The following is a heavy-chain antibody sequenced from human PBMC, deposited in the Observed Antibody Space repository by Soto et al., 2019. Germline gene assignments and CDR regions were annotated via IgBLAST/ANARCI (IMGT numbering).Heavy chain of an antibody. D-gene: IGHD4-17*01. J-gene: IGHJ5*01. CDR2: INSDGSHT. Sequence: EVQLVESGGGLVQPGGSLRLSCAASGFTFFAYWIHWVRQVPGKGLVWVSRINSDGSHTSYADSVRGRFTISRDNSKNTVYLQMNSLTAEDTAVYYCAKEGDYGVYAVENWFDSWGQGSLVTVSS. CDR3: AKEGDYGVYAVENWFDS. CDR1: GFTFFAYW. V-gene: IGHV3-74*01.